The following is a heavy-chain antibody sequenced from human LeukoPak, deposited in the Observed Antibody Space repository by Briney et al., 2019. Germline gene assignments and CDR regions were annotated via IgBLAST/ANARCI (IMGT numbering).Heavy chain of an antibody. CDR2: IYYSGST. CDR3: ARHDSNYHYYYYGMDV. CDR1: GGSISSYY. J-gene: IGHJ6*02. D-gene: IGHD4-11*01. V-gene: IGHV4-59*08. Sequence: KPSETLSLTCTVSGGSISSYYWSWIRQPPGKGLEWIGYIYYSGSTNYNPSLKSRVIISVDTSKNQFSLKLSSVTAADTAVYYCARHDSNYHYYYYGMDVWGQGTTVTVSS.